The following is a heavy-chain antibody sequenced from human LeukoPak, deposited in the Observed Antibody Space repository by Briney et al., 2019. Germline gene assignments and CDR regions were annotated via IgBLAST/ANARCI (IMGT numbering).Heavy chain of an antibody. D-gene: IGHD6-19*01. J-gene: IGHJ6*02. CDR1: GFTFSTYV. V-gene: IGHV3-48*03. CDR3: ARDQWLAYYYHGMDV. Sequence: PGGSLRLFCAASGFTFSTYVMNLVRQAPGKGLELVSYITNNGITIYYADSVKGRFTISRDKAENSLYLQMDSLIADDTAIYYCARDQWLAYYYHGMDVWGQGTTVTVSS. CDR2: ITNNGITI.